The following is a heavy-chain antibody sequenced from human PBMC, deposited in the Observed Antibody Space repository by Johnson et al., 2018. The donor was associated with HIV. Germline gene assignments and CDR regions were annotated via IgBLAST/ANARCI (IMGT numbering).Heavy chain of an antibody. CDR3: ARDLDTAMVTCAFDI. Sequence: VQLVESGGGLVKPGGSLRLSCAASGFTFDDYGMSWVRQGPGKGLEWVYGINWNGGSTGYADSVKGRFTISRDNAKNSLYLQMNSLRAEDTALYYCARDLDTAMVTCAFDIWGQGTMVTVSS. D-gene: IGHD5-18*01. V-gene: IGHV3-20*04. J-gene: IGHJ3*02. CDR1: GFTFDDYG. CDR2: INWNGGST.